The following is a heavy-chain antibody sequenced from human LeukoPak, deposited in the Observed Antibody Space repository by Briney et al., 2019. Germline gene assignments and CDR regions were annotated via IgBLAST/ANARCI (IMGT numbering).Heavy chain of an antibody. V-gene: IGHV3-23*01. CDR1: GFTFSSYA. CDR3: AKDSNNSSSWYVVFWDY. CDR2: ISGSGGST. D-gene: IGHD6-13*01. Sequence: GAPLRLSCAAAGFTFSSYAMSWVRHPPAEGLQWGSAISGSGGSTYYADSVKGRFTISRDNSKNTLYLQMNSLRAEDTAVYYCAKDSNNSSSWYVVFWDYWGQGTLVTVSS. J-gene: IGHJ4*02.